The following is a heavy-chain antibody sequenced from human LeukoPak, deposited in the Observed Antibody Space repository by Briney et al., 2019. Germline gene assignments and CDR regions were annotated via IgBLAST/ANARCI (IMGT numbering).Heavy chain of an antibody. CDR3: ARVKGVPYDSSYLDV. Sequence: SGKGPWKKSGVTVKSFDIDCGRMVTGQGLEWMGWMNPTRGNTGYAQKFQGRVTMTRNTSISTAYMELSSLRSEDTAVYYCARVKGVPYDSSYLDVWGKGTTVTVSS. J-gene: IGHJ6*04. D-gene: IGHD3-22*01. CDR2: MNPTRGNT. CDR1: GVTVKSFD. V-gene: IGHV1-8*01.